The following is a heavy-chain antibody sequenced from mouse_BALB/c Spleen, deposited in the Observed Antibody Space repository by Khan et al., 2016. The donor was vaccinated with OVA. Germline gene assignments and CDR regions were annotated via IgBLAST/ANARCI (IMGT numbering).Heavy chain of an antibody. CDR2: ISSGSATI. V-gene: IGHV5-17*02. J-gene: IGHJ1*01. CDR3: ARSLITTWYCDV. CDR1: GFTFSSFG. D-gene: IGHD2-4*01. Sequence: EVELVESGGGLVQPGGSRKLSCAASGFTFSSFGMHWVRQAPEKGLEWVAYISSGSATIYYADKVKDRLTISRDNPKNTLFLQMTSLRSEDTAIYYCARSLITTWYCDVWGAGTTVTVSS.